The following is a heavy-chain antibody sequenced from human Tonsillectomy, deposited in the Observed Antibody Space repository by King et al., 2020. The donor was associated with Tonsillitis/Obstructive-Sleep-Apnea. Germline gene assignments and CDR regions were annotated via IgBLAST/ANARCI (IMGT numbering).Heavy chain of an antibody. CDR1: GGSFSGYY. Sequence: VQLQQWGAGLLKPSETLSLTCAVYGGSFSGYYWSWIRQPPGKGLEWIGEINHSGSTNYSPSLKSRVTISIDTSKNQFSLKLSSVTAADTAVYYCAMGEVRATTIYYYYALDVWGQGTTVTVSS. CDR2: INHSGST. V-gene: IGHV4-34*01. D-gene: IGHD1-26*01. J-gene: IGHJ6*02. CDR3: AMGEVRATTIYYYYALDV.